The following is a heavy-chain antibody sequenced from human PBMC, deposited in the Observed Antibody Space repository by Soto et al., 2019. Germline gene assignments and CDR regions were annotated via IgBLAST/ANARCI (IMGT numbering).Heavy chain of an antibody. CDR3: ASLGVGDWANYYYYYGMDV. J-gene: IGHJ6*02. CDR2: VTANGWST. Sequence: PGGSLRLSCAATGFTFSVYAMTWVRQAPGKGLEWVSAVTANGWSTYSADSVKGRFTISRDNSKNTLFLQMNSLRAEDTAVYYCASLGVGDWANYYYYYGMDVWGPGTTVTVSS. V-gene: IGHV3-23*01. CDR1: GFTFSVYA. D-gene: IGHD2-21*02.